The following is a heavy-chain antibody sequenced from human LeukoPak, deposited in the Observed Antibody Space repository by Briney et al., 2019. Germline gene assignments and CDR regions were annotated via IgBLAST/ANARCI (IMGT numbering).Heavy chain of an antibody. CDR2: IYSGGST. Sequence: GGSLRLSCAASGFTVSSNYMSWVRQAPGKGLEWVSVIYSGGSTYYADSVKGRFTISRDNSKKTLYLKMNSLRTEETAAYYCARACRRNQNHAFDIWGQGTMVTVSS. V-gene: IGHV3-53*01. J-gene: IGHJ3*02. CDR1: GFTVSSNY. CDR3: ARACRRNQNHAFDI. D-gene: IGHD1-14*01.